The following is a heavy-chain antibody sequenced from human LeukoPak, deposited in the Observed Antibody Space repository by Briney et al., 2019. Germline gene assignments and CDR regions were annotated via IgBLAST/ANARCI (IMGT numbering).Heavy chain of an antibody. V-gene: IGHV5-51*01. CDR2: ILPGDSDS. D-gene: IGHD2-15*01. CDR1: GYSFTTQW. Sequence: GESLKTSCKGSGYSFTTQWIGWVRQMPGKGLEWMGIILPGDSDSKYSPSLQGQVTISADKSISTTYLQWSSLKASDTAMYYCASGPYCNGGSCYDYWGQGTLVTVSS. CDR3: ASGPYCNGGSCYDY. J-gene: IGHJ4*02.